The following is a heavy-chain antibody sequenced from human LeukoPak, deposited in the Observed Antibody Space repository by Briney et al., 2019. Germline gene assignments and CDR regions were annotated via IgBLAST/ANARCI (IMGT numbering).Heavy chain of an antibody. Sequence: ASVKVSCKASGYTFTSYGISWVRQATGQGLEWMGWMNPNSGNTGYAQKFQGRVTITRNTSISTAYMELSSLRSEDTAVYYCARALAARLPPLGYWGQGTLVTVSS. D-gene: IGHD6-6*01. V-gene: IGHV1-8*03. CDR2: MNPNSGNT. J-gene: IGHJ4*02. CDR3: ARALAARLPPLGY. CDR1: GYTFTSYG.